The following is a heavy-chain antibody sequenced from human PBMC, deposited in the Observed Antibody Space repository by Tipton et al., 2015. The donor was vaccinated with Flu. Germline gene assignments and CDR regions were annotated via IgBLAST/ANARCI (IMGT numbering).Heavy chain of an antibody. D-gene: IGHD6-19*01. V-gene: IGHV4-39*01. CDR1: GGSISSSSYY. CDR3: ARRVAVAAHFDY. CDR2: IYYSGST. Sequence: TLPLTCTVSGGSISSSSYYWGWIRQPPGKGLEWIGSIYYSGSTYYNPSLKSRVTISVDTSKNQFSLKLSSVTAADTAVYYCARRVAVAAHFDYWGQGTLVTVSS. J-gene: IGHJ4*02.